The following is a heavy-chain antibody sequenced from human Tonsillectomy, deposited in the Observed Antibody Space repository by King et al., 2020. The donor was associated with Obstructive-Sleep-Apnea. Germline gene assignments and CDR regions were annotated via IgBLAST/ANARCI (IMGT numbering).Heavy chain of an antibody. CDR2: ISSRRSYI. D-gene: IGHD3-10*01. Sequence: VQLVESGGGLVQPGGSLRLSCAASGFTFSNYSMNWVLQAPGKGLEWGSSISSRRSYILYADSVKGRFTISRDNAKKSLYLQMNSLRAEDTAVYYCSRGSGSYYIFGRGYSYGPLDYWGQGTLVTVSS. CDR1: GFTFSNYS. CDR3: SRGSGSYYIFGRGYSYGPLDY. J-gene: IGHJ4*02. V-gene: IGHV3-21*01.